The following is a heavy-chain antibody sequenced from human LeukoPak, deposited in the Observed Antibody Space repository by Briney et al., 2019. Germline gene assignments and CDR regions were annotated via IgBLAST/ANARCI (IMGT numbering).Heavy chain of an antibody. CDR1: GYTFTSYD. CDR3: ARVRRITMVRGGYYFDY. CDR2: MIPNSGNT. J-gene: IGHJ4*02. D-gene: IGHD3-10*01. V-gene: IGHV1-8*01. Sequence: ASVKVSCKASGYTFTSYDINWVRQATGQGLEWMGWMIPNSGNTGYAQKFQGRVTMTKNTSISTAYMERSSLRSEDTAVYYCARVRRITMVRGGYYFDYWGQGTLVTVSS.